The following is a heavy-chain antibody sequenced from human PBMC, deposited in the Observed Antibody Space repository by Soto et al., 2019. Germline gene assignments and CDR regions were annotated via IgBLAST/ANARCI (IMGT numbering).Heavy chain of an antibody. Sequence: GGSLTLSCAASGFTFSSYSMSWVRQAPGKGLEWVSAISGSGGSTYYADSVKGRFTISRDNSKNTLYLQMNSLRAEDTAVYYDAKAQDDPAMVTLLWYWGQGTLVTVSS. D-gene: IGHD5-18*01. CDR3: AKAQDDPAMVTLLWY. CDR2: ISGSGGST. CDR1: GFTFSSYS. J-gene: IGHJ4*02. V-gene: IGHV3-23*01.